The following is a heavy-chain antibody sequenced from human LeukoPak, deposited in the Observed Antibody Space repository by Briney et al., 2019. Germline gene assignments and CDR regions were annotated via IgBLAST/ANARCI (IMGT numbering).Heavy chain of an antibody. CDR2: ISAYNGNT. D-gene: IGHD6-19*01. CDR1: GYTFTSYG. Sequence: ASVMVSCKASGYTFTSYGISWVRQAPGQGLEWMGWISAYNGNTNYAQKLQGRVTMTTDTSTSTAYMELRSLRSDDTAVYYCARDHSSGWYNWFDPWGQGTLVTVSS. J-gene: IGHJ5*02. CDR3: ARDHSSGWYNWFDP. V-gene: IGHV1-18*01.